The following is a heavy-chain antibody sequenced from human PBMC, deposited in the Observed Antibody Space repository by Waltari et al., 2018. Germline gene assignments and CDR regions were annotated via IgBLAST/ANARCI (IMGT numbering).Heavy chain of an antibody. V-gene: IGHV3-23*01. J-gene: IGHJ4*02. Sequence: QAPGKGLEWVSAISGSGGSTYYADSVKGRFTISRDNSKNTLYLQMNSLRAEDTAVYYCAKRIAVAGQVDYWGQGTLVTVSS. CDR2: ISGSGGST. CDR3: AKRIAVAGQVDY. D-gene: IGHD6-19*01.